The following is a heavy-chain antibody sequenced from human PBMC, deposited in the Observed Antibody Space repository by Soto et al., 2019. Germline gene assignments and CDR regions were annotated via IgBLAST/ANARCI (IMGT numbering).Heavy chain of an antibody. D-gene: IGHD4-17*01. CDR1: GFTFSSYA. J-gene: IGHJ4*02. V-gene: IGHV3-30-3*01. CDR2: ISYDGSNK. Sequence: QVQLVESGGGVVQPGRSLRLSCAASGFTFSSYAMHWVRQAPGKGLEWVAVISYDGSNKYYADSVKGRFTISRDNSKNTLYLQMNNLRAEDTAVYYCARVDDYGDYGSSWGQGTLVTVSS. CDR3: ARVDDYGDYGSS.